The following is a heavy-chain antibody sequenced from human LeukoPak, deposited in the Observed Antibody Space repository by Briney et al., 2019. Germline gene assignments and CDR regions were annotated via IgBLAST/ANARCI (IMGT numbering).Heavy chain of an antibody. Sequence: GGSLRLSCAASGFTFSSYAMSWVRQAPGKGLEWVSAISGSGGSTYYADSVKGRFTISRDNSKNTLYLQMNSLRAEDTAVYYCAGLRFLEWLSTGGNDYWGQGTLVTVSS. J-gene: IGHJ4*02. V-gene: IGHV3-23*01. D-gene: IGHD3-3*01. CDR3: AGLRFLEWLSTGGNDY. CDR2: ISGSGGST. CDR1: GFTFSSYA.